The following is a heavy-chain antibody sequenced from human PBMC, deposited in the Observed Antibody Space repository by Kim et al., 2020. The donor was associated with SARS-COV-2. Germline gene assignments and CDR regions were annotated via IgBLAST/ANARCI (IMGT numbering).Heavy chain of an antibody. J-gene: IGHJ4*02. CDR3: ARDIGNDSSGYYLGAFDY. D-gene: IGHD3-22*01. Sequence: KGRFTISRDNSKNTLYLQMNSLRAEDTAVYYCARDIGNDSSGYYLGAFDYWGQGTLVTVSS. V-gene: IGHV3-30*07.